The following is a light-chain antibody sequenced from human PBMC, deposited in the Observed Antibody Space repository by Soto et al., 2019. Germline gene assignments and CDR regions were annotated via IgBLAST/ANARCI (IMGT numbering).Light chain of an antibody. J-gene: IGKJ3*01. V-gene: IGKV3-11*01. Sequence: DIVLTQSPATLSLSPVERATLSCRASQSVSSHLTWYQQKPGQAPRLLIYDASNRATGIPDRFSGSGSGTDFTLTISSLEPEDFAVYYCQQRSNWPPEFTFGPGTKVDFK. CDR3: QQRSNWPPEFT. CDR1: QSVSSH. CDR2: DAS.